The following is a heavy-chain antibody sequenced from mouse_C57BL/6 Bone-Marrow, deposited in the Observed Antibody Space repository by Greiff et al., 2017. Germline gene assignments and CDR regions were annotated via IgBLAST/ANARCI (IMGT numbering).Heavy chain of an antibody. CDR1: GYTFTSYW. Sequence: VKLQEPGAELVKPGASVKMSCKASGYTFTSYWITWVKQRPGQGLEWIGDTYPTSGRTNYNEKFKSKAILTVDTSSNTAYMQLSSLTSEDSAVFYCARSGPLGRSFDYWGQGTTLTVSS. CDR2: TYPTSGRT. J-gene: IGHJ2*01. CDR3: ARSGPLGRSFDY. V-gene: IGHV1-55*01. D-gene: IGHD4-1*01.